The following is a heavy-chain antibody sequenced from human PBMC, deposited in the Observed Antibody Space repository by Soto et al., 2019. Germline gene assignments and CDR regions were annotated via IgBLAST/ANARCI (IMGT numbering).Heavy chain of an antibody. J-gene: IGHJ4*02. Sequence: QVQLVESGGGVVQPGRSPRLSCAASGFTFSDYAMHWVRQAPGKGLEWVAVISYDGSNKYYADSVKGRFTISRDNSKNTLYLQMNSLRADDTAVYYCAKVPHIVVVTAIDYWGQGTLVTVSS. CDR1: GFTFSDYA. V-gene: IGHV3-30*18. D-gene: IGHD2-21*02. CDR3: AKVPHIVVVTAIDY. CDR2: ISYDGSNK.